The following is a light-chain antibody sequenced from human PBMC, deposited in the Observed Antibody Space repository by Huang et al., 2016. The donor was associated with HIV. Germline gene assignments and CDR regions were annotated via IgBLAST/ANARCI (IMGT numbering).Light chain of an antibody. CDR3: QQYNSYSTWT. J-gene: IGKJ1*01. CDR1: QRISSW. V-gene: IGKV1-5*03. CDR2: KAS. Sequence: DIQMTQSPSTLSAFVGDRVTITCRASQRISSWLAWYQQKPGKAPKLLIYKASSLERGVPSRFSGSGSGTEFTLTISSLQPDDFATYYCQQYNSYSTWTFGQGTKVEIK.